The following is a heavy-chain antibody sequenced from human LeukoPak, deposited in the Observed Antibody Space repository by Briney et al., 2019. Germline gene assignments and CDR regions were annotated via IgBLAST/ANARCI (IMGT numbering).Heavy chain of an antibody. CDR1: GGSISSGGYY. D-gene: IGHD3-10*01. CDR3: ARGDYYGFPLDY. V-gene: IGHV4-61*02. J-gene: IGHJ4*02. CDR2: IYTSGST. Sequence: PSETLSLTYTVSGGSISSGGYYWSWIRQHPGKGLEWIGRIYTSGSTNYNPSLKSRVTISVDTSKNQFSLKLSSVTAADTAVYYCARGDYYGFPLDYWGQGTLVTISS.